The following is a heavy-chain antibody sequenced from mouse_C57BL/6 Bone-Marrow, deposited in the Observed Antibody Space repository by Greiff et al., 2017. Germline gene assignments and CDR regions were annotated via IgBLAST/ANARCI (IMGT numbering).Heavy chain of an antibody. Sequence: LMESGAELVRPGTSVKVSCKASGYAFTNYLIEWVKQRPGQGLEWIGVINPGSGGTNYNEKFKGKATLTADKSSSTAYMQLSSLTSEDSAVYCCAREGIYYGNYLFAYWGQGTLVTVSA. CDR3: AREGIYYGNYLFAY. CDR1: GYAFTNYL. CDR2: INPGSGGT. D-gene: IGHD2-1*01. V-gene: IGHV1-54*01. J-gene: IGHJ3*01.